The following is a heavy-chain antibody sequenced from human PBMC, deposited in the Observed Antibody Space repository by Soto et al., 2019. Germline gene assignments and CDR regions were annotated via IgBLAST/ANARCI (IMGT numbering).Heavy chain of an antibody. CDR1: GFTFSSYG. J-gene: IGHJ6*02. D-gene: IGHD2-2*01. CDR2: ISYDGSNK. CDR3: AKDLADIVVVPAAARGYYYYYGMDV. V-gene: IGHV3-30*18. Sequence: PGGSLRLSCAASGFTFSSYGMHWVRQAPGKGLEWVAVISYDGSNKYYADSVKGRFTISRDNSKNTLYLQMNSLRAEDTAVYYCAKDLADIVVVPAAARGYYYYYGMDVWGQGTTVTVSS.